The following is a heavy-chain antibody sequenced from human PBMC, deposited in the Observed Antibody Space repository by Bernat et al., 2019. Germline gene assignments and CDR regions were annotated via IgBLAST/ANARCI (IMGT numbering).Heavy chain of an antibody. V-gene: IGHV4-39*01. J-gene: IGHJ4*02. D-gene: IGHD2-2*01. Sequence: QLQLQESGPGLVKPSETLSLTCTVSGGSISRSRYYWGWIRQPPGKGLEWIGSSYYSGSTYYNPSLKSRVTISVDTSKNQFSLKLSSVTAADTAVYYCARHPRECSGTSCYFVAFDYWGQGTLVTVSS. CDR3: ARHPRECSGTSCYFVAFDY. CDR1: GGSISRSRYY. CDR2: SYYSGST.